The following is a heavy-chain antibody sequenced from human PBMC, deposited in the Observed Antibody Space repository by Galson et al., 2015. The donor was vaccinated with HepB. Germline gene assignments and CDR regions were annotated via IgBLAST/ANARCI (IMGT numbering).Heavy chain of an antibody. CDR2: IYPGDSDT. D-gene: IGHD3-16*01. CDR3: ARTRGSWLRGGRGAFDI. V-gene: IGHV5-51*03. Sequence: QSGAEVTKPGESLKISCTGSGSSFPSYWIGWVRQMPGKGLEWMGIIYPGDSDTRYSPSFQGQVTISADKSISTAYLQWSSLKASDTAMYYCARTRGSWLRGGRGAFDIWGQGTMVTVSS. J-gene: IGHJ3*02. CDR1: GSSFPSYW.